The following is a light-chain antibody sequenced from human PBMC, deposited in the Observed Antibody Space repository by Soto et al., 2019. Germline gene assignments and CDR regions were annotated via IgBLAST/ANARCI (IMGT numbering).Light chain of an antibody. V-gene: IGKV3-20*01. Sequence: EIVLTQSPGTLSLSPGERATLSCRASQSVSSSYLAWYQQKPGQAPRLLIYGESNRATGIPDRFSGSGSGTDFTLTISRLEPEDFALYYCQQYGTSTWTFGQGTKVEIK. CDR1: QSVSSSY. CDR3: QQYGTSTWT. J-gene: IGKJ1*01. CDR2: GES.